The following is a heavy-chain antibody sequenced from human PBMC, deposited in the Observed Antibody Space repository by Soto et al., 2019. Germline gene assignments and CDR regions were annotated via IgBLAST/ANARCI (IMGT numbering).Heavy chain of an antibody. J-gene: IGHJ4*02. CDR3: TKDTGSGLYCISGVCYTYFDY. CDR2: LSWNSGSI. V-gene: IGHV3-9*01. CDR1: GFTFDDYA. Sequence: GGSLRLSCAASGFTFDDYAMHWVRQTPGKGLEWVSGLSWNSGSIGYADSVKGRFTISRDNAKNSLYLQINSLRPEDTALYYCTKDTGSGLYCISGVCYTYFDYWGQGTLVTVSS. D-gene: IGHD2-8*01.